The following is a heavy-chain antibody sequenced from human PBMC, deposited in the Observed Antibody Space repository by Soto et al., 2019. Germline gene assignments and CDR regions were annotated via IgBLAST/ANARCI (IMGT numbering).Heavy chain of an antibody. V-gene: IGHV1-2*02. D-gene: IGHD2-8*01. Sequence: ASVKVSCKAPGYTFTGYYMHWVRQAPGQGLEWMGWINPNSGGTNYAQKFQGRVTMTRDTSISTAYMELSRLRSDDTAVYYCARARAYCTNGVCYPGGMDVWGQGTTVTVS. CDR3: ARARAYCTNGVCYPGGMDV. CDR2: INPNSGGT. J-gene: IGHJ6*02. CDR1: GYTFTGYY.